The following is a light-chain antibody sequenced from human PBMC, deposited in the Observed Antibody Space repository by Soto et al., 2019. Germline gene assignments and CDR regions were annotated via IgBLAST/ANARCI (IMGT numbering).Light chain of an antibody. CDR1: SSDVGGYNY. J-gene: IGLJ1*01. Sequence: QSALTQPSSVSGSPGQSITISRTGTSSDVGGYNYVSWYQQHPGKAPKLMVYDVSNRPSGVSNRFSGSKSGNTASLTISGLQAEDEADYYCSSYTSSSPHFFGTGTKVTVL. CDR2: DVS. CDR3: SSYTSSSPHF. V-gene: IGLV2-14*01.